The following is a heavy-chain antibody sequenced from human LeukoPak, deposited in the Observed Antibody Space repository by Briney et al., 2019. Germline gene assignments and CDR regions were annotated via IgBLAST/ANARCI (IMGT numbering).Heavy chain of an antibody. V-gene: IGHV4-34*01. Sequence: SETLSLTCTVSGDSVRSDSHYWAWIRQPPGKGLEWIGEINHSGSTNYNPSLKSRVTISVDTSKNHFSLKLSSVTAADTAVYYCAGPGAGDLDYWGQGTLVTVSS. D-gene: IGHD3-10*01. CDR3: AGPGAGDLDY. CDR1: GDSVRSDSHY. CDR2: INHSGST. J-gene: IGHJ4*02.